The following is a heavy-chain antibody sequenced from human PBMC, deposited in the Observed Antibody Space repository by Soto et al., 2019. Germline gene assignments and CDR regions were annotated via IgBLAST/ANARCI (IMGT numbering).Heavy chain of an antibody. CDR2: MSHSGGT. D-gene: IGHD1-1*01. V-gene: IGHV4-34*01. Sequence: QVQLQQWGAGLLKPSETLSLTCAVYGGFVSSGSYYWSWIRQPTGKGLEWIGAMSHSGGTHFNPSLKSRVTISVDTSKNQFSLKMSAVTAADTDLYYCARVERGTATTVVDAFDIWGPGTMVTVAS. J-gene: IGHJ3*02. CDR3: ARVERGTATTVVDAFDI. CDR1: GGFVSSGSYY.